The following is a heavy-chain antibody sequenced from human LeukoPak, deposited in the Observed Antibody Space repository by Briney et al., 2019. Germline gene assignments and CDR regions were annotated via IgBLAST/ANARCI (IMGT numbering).Heavy chain of an antibody. CDR2: ISVNGGTT. CDR1: GFTFSSYA. D-gene: IGHD6-13*01. CDR3: ANDAAQQQLSNLFYGMDV. V-gene: IGHV3-23*01. J-gene: IGHJ6*02. Sequence: GGSLRLSCAASGFTFSSYAMTWVRQAPGKGLEWVSSISVNGGTTYYADSVKGRFTISRDNSKNTLYLQMNSLRAEDTAVYFCANDAAQQQLSNLFYGMDVWGQGTTVTVSS.